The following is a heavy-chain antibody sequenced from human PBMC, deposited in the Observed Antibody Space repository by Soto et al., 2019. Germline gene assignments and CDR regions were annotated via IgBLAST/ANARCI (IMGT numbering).Heavy chain of an antibody. J-gene: IGHJ3*02. Sequence: GGSLRLSCAASGFTFSNAWMSWVRQAPGKGLEWVGRIKSKTDGGTTDYAAPVKVRFTISRDDSKNPLYLQMNSLKTEDTAVYYCTTDQDYYDSSGYAFDIWGQGTMVTVSS. CDR1: GFTFSNAW. V-gene: IGHV3-15*01. CDR3: TTDQDYYDSSGYAFDI. CDR2: IKSKTDGGTT. D-gene: IGHD3-22*01.